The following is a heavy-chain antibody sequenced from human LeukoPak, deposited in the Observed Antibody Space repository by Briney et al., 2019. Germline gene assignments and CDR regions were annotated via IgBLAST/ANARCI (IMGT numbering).Heavy chain of an antibody. D-gene: IGHD1-1*01. J-gene: IGHJ4*02. CDR1: GFTFSSYS. CDR2: ISSSSSTI. Sequence: QPGGSLRLSCAASGFTFSSYSMNWVRQAPGKGLEWVSYISSSSSTIYYADSVKGRFTISRDNAKNSLYLQMNSLRAEDTAVYYCARVLVYSWDRVLGYWGQGTLVTVSS. CDR3: ARVLVYSWDRVLGY. V-gene: IGHV3-48*01.